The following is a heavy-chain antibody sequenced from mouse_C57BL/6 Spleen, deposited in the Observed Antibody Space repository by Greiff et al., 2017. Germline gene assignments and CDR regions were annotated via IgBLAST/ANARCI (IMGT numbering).Heavy chain of an antibody. Sequence: VQGVESGPELVKPGASVKISCKASGYAFSSSWMNWVKQRPGKGLEWIGRIYPGDGDTNYNGKFKGKATLTADKSSSTAYMQLSSLTSEDSAVYFCARGGNYYGSSSPYFDYWGQGTTLTVSS. CDR1: GYAFSSSW. CDR3: ARGGNYYGSSSPYFDY. J-gene: IGHJ2*01. D-gene: IGHD1-1*01. CDR2: IYPGDGDT. V-gene: IGHV1-82*01.